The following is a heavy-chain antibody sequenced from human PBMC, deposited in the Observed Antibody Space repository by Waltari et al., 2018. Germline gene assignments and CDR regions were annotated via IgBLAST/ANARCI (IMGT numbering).Heavy chain of an antibody. Sequence: QVQLQESGTGRVKPSATLSLTCTVTGDSINHDYLAWIRQPPGQGLEWMGYIYYNGNTNYSPSFTSRVTISVDRSKNQFSLNLSSVTAADTAVYYCGRDDVTATVDSWGQGLLVTVSS. J-gene: IGHJ4*02. CDR1: GDSINHDY. D-gene: IGHD2-21*02. V-gene: IGHV4-59*01. CDR3: GRDDVTATVDS. CDR2: IYYNGNT.